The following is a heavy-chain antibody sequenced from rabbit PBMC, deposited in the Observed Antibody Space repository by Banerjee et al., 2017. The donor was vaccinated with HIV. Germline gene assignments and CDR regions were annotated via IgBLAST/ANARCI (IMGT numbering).Heavy chain of an antibody. CDR1: GFSFSSYYY. CDR2: INTSSGNT. D-gene: IGHD4-2*01. J-gene: IGHJ4*01. Sequence: QSLEESGGDLVKPGASLTLTCTASGFSFSSYYYMCWVRQAPGKGLEWIACINTSSGNTVYASWAKGRFTISKTSPTTVTLQMTSLTAADTATYFCARLDVGNRDWDLWGPGTLVTVS. CDR3: ARLDVGNRDWDL. V-gene: IGHV1S40*01.